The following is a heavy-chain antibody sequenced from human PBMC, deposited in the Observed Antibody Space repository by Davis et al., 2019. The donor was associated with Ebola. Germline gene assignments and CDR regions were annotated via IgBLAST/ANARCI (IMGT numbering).Heavy chain of an antibody. CDR2: IYYSGST. CDR1: GGSISSGGYY. D-gene: IGHD3-22*01. J-gene: IGHJ6*02. V-gene: IGHV4-31*03. Sequence: SETLSLTCTVSGGSISSGGYYWSWIRQHPGKGLEWIGYIYYSGSTYYNPSLKSRVTISVDTSKNQFSLKLSSVTAADTAVYYCARGRPEDSSGVLYYYYGMDVWGQGTTVTVSS. CDR3: ARGRPEDSSGVLYYYYGMDV.